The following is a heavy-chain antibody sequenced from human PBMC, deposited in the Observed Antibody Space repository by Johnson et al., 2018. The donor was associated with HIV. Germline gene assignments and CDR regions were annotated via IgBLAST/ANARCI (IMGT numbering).Heavy chain of an antibody. J-gene: IGHJ3*02. D-gene: IGHD4-17*01. Sequence: QLVESGGGLVQPGGSLRLSCAASGFTFSSYWMSWVRQAPGKGLECVANIKQAGSEKYYVDSVKGRFTISRDNAKNSLYLQMNSLRAEDTAVYYCAGPVNGDTYAFDIWGQGTMVTVSS. CDR2: IKQAGSEK. CDR1: GFTFSSYW. CDR3: AGPVNGDTYAFDI. V-gene: IGHV3-7*01.